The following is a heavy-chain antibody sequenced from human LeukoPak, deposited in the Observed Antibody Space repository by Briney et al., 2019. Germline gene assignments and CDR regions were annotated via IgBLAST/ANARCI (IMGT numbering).Heavy chain of an antibody. CDR3: AKARIIGVGWAQFDS. Sequence: GGSLRLSCASSGFTFSQFGMTWVRQPPGKELEWVASFDGNAHGTYFADSVKGRCTISSDNSKNTVYLQMNSLRADDTAIYYCAKARIIGVGWAQFDSWGQGSLVIVSS. V-gene: IGHV3-23*01. J-gene: IGHJ4*02. D-gene: IGHD2-21*01. CDR2: FDGNAHGT. CDR1: GFTFSQFG.